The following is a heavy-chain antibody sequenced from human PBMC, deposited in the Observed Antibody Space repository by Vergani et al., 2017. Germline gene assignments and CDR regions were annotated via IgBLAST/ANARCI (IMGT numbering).Heavy chain of an antibody. CDR3: ASISSGRREKNFDY. D-gene: IGHD6-19*01. CDR2: ISGSGGST. J-gene: IGHJ4*02. V-gene: IGHV3-23*01. CDR1: GFTFSSYA. Sequence: EVQLLESGGGLVQPGGSLRLSCAAPGFTFSSYAMSWVRQAPGKGLEWVSAISGSGGSTYYADSVKGRFTISRDNSKNTLYLQMNSLRAEDTAVYYCASISSGRREKNFDYWGQGTLVTVSS.